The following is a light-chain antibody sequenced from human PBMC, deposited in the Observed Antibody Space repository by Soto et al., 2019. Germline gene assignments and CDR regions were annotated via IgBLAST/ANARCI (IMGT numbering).Light chain of an antibody. V-gene: IGKV1-39*01. CDR2: ATS. CDR1: QDISNY. Sequence: DIQMTQSPSSLSASVGDRVTITCQASQDISNYLNWYQQKPGKAPKLLMFATSYLQGGVPSRFSGSGSSTDFTLTINGLQPEDFATYYCQQSFSFPRTFGQGTKVDIK. CDR3: QQSFSFPRT. J-gene: IGKJ1*01.